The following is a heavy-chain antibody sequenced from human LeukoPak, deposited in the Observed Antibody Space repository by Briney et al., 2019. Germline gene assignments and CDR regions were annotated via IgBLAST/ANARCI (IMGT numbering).Heavy chain of an antibody. J-gene: IGHJ4*02. Sequence: GGSLRLSCAASGFTFSSYSMNWVRQAPGKGLEWVSSISSSSSYIYYADSVRGRFTISRDNAKNSLYLQMNSLRAEDTAVYYCARGFSGAGTDYWGQGTLVTVSS. CDR2: ISSSSSYI. D-gene: IGHD3-10*01. V-gene: IGHV3-21*01. CDR3: ARGFSGAGTDY. CDR1: GFTFSSYS.